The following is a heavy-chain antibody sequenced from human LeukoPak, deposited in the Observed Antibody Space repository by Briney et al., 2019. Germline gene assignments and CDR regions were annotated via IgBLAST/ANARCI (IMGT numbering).Heavy chain of an antibody. V-gene: IGHV3-23*01. D-gene: IGHD5-24*01. J-gene: IGHJ4*02. Sequence: GGSLRLSCAGSGFNLRIYAMSWVRQAPGKGLEWVSAILPSDHTYYADSVKGRFTISRDGSKNTLNLHMSSLRAEDTALYYCAKAHPSDGWPAFASWGQGTLVTVSS. CDR3: AKAHPSDGWPAFAS. CDR1: GFNLRIYA. CDR2: ILPSDHT.